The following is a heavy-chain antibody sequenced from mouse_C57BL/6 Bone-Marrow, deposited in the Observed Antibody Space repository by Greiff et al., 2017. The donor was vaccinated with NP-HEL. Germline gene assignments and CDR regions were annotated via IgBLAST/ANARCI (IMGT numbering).Heavy chain of an antibody. CDR2: ISSGGDYI. CDR1: GFTFSSYA. D-gene: IGHD4-1*01. Sequence: EVQLVESGEGLVKPGGSLKLSCAASGFTFSSYAMSWVRQTPEKRLEWVAYISSGGDYIYYADTVKGRFTISRDNARNTLYLQMSSLKSEDTAMYYCARDPVWDWYFDVWGTGTTVTVSS. CDR3: ARDPVWDWYFDV. V-gene: IGHV5S21*01. J-gene: IGHJ1*03.